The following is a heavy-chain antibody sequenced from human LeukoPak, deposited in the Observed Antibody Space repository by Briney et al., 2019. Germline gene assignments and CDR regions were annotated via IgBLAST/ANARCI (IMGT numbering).Heavy chain of an antibody. CDR1: GGSISSGGYY. J-gene: IGHJ4*02. D-gene: IGHD3-22*01. Sequence: SQTLSLTCTVSGGSISSGGYYWSWICQHPGKGLEWIGYIYYSGSTYYNPSLKSRVTISVDTSKNQFSLKLSSVTAADTAVYYCARLQYYDSSGSKGYYFDYWGQGTLVTVSS. V-gene: IGHV4-31*03. CDR2: IYYSGST. CDR3: ARLQYYDSSGSKGYYFDY.